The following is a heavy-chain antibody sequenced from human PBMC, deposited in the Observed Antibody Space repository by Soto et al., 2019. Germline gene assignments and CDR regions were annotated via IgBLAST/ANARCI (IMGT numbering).Heavy chain of an antibody. Sequence: ASVKVSCKASGYNFTSHYLQWVRQAPGQGFEWMGIINPYSHSTTYAQRFQGRLTMTSDTSSNTVFMELSSLRSEDTALYFCTREYCGGDCVFDSWGQGTLVTVSS. CDR1: GYNFTSHY. CDR3: TREYCGGDCVFDS. D-gene: IGHD2-21*02. J-gene: IGHJ4*02. CDR2: INPYSHST. V-gene: IGHV1-46*01.